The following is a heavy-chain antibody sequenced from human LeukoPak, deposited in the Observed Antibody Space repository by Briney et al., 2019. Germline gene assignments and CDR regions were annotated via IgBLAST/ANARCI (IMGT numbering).Heavy chain of an antibody. CDR1: GFSFDDYD. Sequence: RPGGSLRLSCAASGFSFDDYDMSWVRQAPGKGLEWVSGINWNGGSTGYADSVKGRFTISRDNRKNSLYLQMHSLTTEDTAFYYCVKDDPVLSYWGQGTLVTVSS. CDR3: VKDDPVLSY. V-gene: IGHV3-20*04. CDR2: INWNGGST. J-gene: IGHJ4*02. D-gene: IGHD2-15*01.